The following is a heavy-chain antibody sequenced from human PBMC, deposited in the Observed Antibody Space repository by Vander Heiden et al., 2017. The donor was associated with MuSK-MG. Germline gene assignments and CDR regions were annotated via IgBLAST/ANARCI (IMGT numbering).Heavy chain of an antibody. V-gene: IGHV3-23*01. D-gene: IGHD4-17*01. CDR1: GFYVSSEA. CDR2: TSSSGGST. J-gene: IGHJ4*02. Sequence: EVKMLESGGGLVQPGGSLRLAWAATGFYVSSEAMRWGRQAPGQGLEWVSTTSSSGGSTYYADSVKGRFTISRDNSKNTLYLQMNSLRGEDTAVYYCAKAGQNYGDYVYWGQGTLVTVSS. CDR3: AKAGQNYGDYVY.